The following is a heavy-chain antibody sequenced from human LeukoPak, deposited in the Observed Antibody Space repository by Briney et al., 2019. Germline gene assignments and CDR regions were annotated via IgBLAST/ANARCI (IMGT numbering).Heavy chain of an antibody. Sequence: GGSLRLSCTASGFTFGDYAMSWVRQAPGKGLEWVGFIRSKAYGGTTEYAASVKGRFTISRDDSKSIAYLQMNSLKTEDTAVYYCTRLLRYFDWLPSGLDYWGQGTLVTVSS. CDR3: TRLLRYFDWLPSGLDY. D-gene: IGHD3-9*01. CDR2: IRSKAYGGTT. J-gene: IGHJ4*02. CDR1: GFTFGDYA. V-gene: IGHV3-49*04.